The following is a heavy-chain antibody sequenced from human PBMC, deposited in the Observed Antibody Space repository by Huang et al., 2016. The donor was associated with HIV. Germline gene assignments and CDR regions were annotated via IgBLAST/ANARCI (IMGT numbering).Heavy chain of an antibody. Sequence: QLQLQESGPGLVKPSETLSLTCTVSGGSIRSDNYYWGWIRQPPGKGREWIGSIYYSGSTYYNPSLKRRVTITVDTSKNHCSLRMRSVTAADTAVYYCARLPGSITMIRGVITDPYWGQGTLVTVSS. V-gene: IGHV4-39*02. CDR2: IYYSGST. J-gene: IGHJ4*02. CDR1: GGSIRSDNYY. CDR3: ARLPGSITMIRGVITDPY. D-gene: IGHD3-10*01.